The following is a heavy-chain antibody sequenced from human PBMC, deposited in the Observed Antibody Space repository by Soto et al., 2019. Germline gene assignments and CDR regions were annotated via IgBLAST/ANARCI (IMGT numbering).Heavy chain of an antibody. CDR2: MYNTGST. Sequence: QVRLQESGPGLVKPSETLSLTCTVSGGSISTYYWSWIRQPPGKGLEWIGYMYNTGSTIYNPSLKSRVNISLDTSKTQFTLRLNSVTAADTAVYYCARDLWGYCGVACYPLDVWGQVTTVTVSS. J-gene: IGHJ6*02. D-gene: IGHD2-21*02. V-gene: IGHV4-59*01. CDR3: ARDLWGYCGVACYPLDV. CDR1: GGSISTYY.